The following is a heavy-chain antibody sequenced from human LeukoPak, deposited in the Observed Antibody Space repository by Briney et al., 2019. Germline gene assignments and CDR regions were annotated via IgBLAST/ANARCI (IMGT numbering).Heavy chain of an antibody. Sequence: ASVKVSCKASGGTFSSYTISWVRQAPGQGLEWMGRIIPILGIANYAQKFQGRVTITADKSTSTAYMELSSLRSEDTAVYYRARDFREDILTGHDAFDIWGQGTMVTVSS. V-gene: IGHV1-69*04. CDR3: ARDFREDILTGHDAFDI. CDR1: GGTFSSYT. D-gene: IGHD3-9*01. J-gene: IGHJ3*02. CDR2: IIPILGIA.